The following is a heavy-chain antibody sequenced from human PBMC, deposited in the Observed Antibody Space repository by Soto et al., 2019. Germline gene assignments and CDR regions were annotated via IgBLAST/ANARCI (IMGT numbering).Heavy chain of an antibody. CDR2: ISSTADGT. CDR1: GFTFVNYA. CDR3: AQAISRERQIDY. J-gene: IGHJ4*02. V-gene: IGHV3-23*01. Sequence: EVQLLESGGGLVQPGASLRLSCAASGFTFVNYAMGWVRQAPGKGLEWVSTISSTADGTDYADSVKGRFTISRDNSKNTLYLQMNSLRAEFTAVSYCAQAISRERQIDYWGQGTLVTVSA. D-gene: IGHD1-26*01.